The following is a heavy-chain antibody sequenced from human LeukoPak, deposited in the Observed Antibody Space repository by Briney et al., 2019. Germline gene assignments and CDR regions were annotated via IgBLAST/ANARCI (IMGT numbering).Heavy chain of an antibody. J-gene: IGHJ4*02. CDR2: ISSTGGST. D-gene: IGHD5-24*01. V-gene: IGHV3-64*01. CDR1: GFTFNSFA. CDR3: ARDGYNLVLDY. Sequence: GGSLRLSCAASGFTFNSFAMHWVRQAPGKGLAYVSAISSTGGSTYYANPVKGRFTISRDNSKNTLYLQMGSLRAEDMAVYYCARDGYNLVLDYWGQGTLVTVSS.